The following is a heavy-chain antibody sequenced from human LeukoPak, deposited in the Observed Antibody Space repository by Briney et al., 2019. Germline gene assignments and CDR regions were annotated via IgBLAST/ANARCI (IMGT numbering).Heavy chain of an antibody. CDR2: ISGSSSTI. D-gene: IGHD6-19*01. CDR3: ARERVQPVAGTYWFDP. Sequence: GGSLRLSCAASGFTFSSYSMNWVRQAPGKGLEWVSYISGSSSTIYYADSVKGRFTISRDNAKYSLYLQMNRLRDEDTGVYYCARERVQPVAGTYWFDPWGQGTLVIVSS. CDR1: GFTFSSYS. J-gene: IGHJ5*02. V-gene: IGHV3-48*02.